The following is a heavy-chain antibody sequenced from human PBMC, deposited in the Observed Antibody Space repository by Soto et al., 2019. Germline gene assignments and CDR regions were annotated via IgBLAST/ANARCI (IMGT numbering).Heavy chain of an antibody. D-gene: IGHD6-19*01. V-gene: IGHV4-4*02. CDR1: GDSIKSNVW. CDR2: VFHKGIT. CDR3: ARDAAVPGEADRFDY. Sequence: TRSLTCSVSGDSIKSNVWWSWVRQSPGKALEWIGEVFHKGITNYNPSLWGRVTMSVDKANNQFSLMLTSVTAADTGIYYCARDAAVPGEADRFDYWGQGILVTVSS. J-gene: IGHJ4*02.